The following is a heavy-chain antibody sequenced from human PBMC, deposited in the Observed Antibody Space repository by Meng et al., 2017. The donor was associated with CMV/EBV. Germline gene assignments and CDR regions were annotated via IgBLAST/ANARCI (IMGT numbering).Heavy chain of an antibody. CDR3: ARGITMIEVVIAPNAFDI. D-gene: IGHD3-22*01. J-gene: IGHJ3*02. V-gene: IGHV3-9*01. CDR1: GFTFDDYA. CDR2: ISWNSGSI. Sequence: GGSLRLSCAASGFTFDDYAMHWVRQAPGKGLEWVSGISWNSGSIGYADSVKGRFTISRDNAKNSLYLQMNSLRAEDTAVYYCARGITMIEVVIAPNAFDIWGQGTMVTVSS.